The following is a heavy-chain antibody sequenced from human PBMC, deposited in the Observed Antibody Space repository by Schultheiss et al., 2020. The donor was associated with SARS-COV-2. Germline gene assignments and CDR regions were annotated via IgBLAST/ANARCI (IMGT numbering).Heavy chain of an antibody. CDR3: ARAPPLVVPAASHYYMDV. V-gene: IGHV3-74*01. J-gene: IGHJ6*03. D-gene: IGHD2-2*01. CDR2: INSDGSST. Sequence: GGSLRLSCAASGFTFSSYWMHWVRQAPGKGLVWVSRINSDGSSTSYADSVKGRFTISRDNSKNTLYLQMNSLRAEDTAVYYCARAPPLVVPAASHYYMDVWGKGTTVTVSS. CDR1: GFTFSSYW.